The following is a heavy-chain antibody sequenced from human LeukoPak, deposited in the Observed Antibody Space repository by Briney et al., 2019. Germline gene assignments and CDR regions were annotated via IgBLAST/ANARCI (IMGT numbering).Heavy chain of an antibody. J-gene: IGHJ5*02. V-gene: IGHV1-69*13. Sequence: SVKVSCKASGGTFSSHAISWVRQAPGQGLEWMGGIIPIFGTANYAQKFQGRVTITADESTSTAYMELSSLRSEDTAVYYCARGPVVPAANLWFDPWGQGTLVTVSS. CDR3: ARGPVVPAANLWFDP. D-gene: IGHD2-2*01. CDR1: GGTFSSHA. CDR2: IIPIFGTA.